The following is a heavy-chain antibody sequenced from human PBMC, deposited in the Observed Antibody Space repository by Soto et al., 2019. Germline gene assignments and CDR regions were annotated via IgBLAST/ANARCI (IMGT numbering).Heavy chain of an antibody. Sequence: QVQLVESGGGVVQPGRSLRLSCAASGFTFSSYGMHWVRQAPGKGLEWVAVISYDGSNKYYADSVKGRFTISRDNSKNTLYLQMNSLRADDTAVYYCAKDQKLWFGELFLDYWGQGTLVTVSS. J-gene: IGHJ4*02. CDR1: GFTFSSYG. CDR2: ISYDGSNK. CDR3: AKDQKLWFGELFLDY. D-gene: IGHD3-10*01. V-gene: IGHV3-30*18.